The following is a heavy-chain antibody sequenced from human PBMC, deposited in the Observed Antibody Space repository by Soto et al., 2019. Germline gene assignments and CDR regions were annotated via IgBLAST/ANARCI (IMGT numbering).Heavy chain of an antibody. Sequence: QLQLQESGPGLVKPSETLSLTCAVSGGSVSSGGNYWGWIRQSPGKGLEWIGSVHDTGTTHYNPSLTSRVTISVDTSKTQSSLNVNSVTAADTAVYYCARGLSSPSAAGVWGQGTLVTVSS. CDR1: GGSVSSGGNY. CDR3: ARGLSSPSAAGV. CDR2: VHDTGTT. J-gene: IGHJ4*02. D-gene: IGHD6-6*01. V-gene: IGHV4-39*01.